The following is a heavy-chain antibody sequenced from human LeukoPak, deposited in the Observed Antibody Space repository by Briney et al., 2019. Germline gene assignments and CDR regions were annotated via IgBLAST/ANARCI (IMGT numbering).Heavy chain of an antibody. Sequence: GGSLRLSCAASGFTFSSYGMHWVRQAPGKGLDWVAFIHHDGSNKYYADSVRGRFTISRDNSKNTLYLQMNSLRAEDTAVYYCARQYCSSTSCYLLDYYYYYYMDVWGKGTTVTVSS. CDR2: IHHDGSNK. CDR1: GFTFSSYG. CDR3: ARQYCSSTSCYLLDYYYYYYMDV. D-gene: IGHD2-2*01. V-gene: IGHV3-30*02. J-gene: IGHJ6*03.